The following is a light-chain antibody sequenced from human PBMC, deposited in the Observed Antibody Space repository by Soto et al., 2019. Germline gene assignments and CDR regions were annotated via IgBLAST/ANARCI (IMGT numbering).Light chain of an antibody. Sequence: EIVLTQSPGTLSLSPGERATLSCRASQSVTSNYLAWFQQKPGQAPRLLIYGASTRATAIPDRFSGSGSGTDFTLTISRLEPEDFAVYYCQQYGSSPLLTFGGGTKVDIK. CDR2: GAS. J-gene: IGKJ4*01. CDR3: QQYGSSPLLT. CDR1: QSVTSNY. V-gene: IGKV3-20*01.